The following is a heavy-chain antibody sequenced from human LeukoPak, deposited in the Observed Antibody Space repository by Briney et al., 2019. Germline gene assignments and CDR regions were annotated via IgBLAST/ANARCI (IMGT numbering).Heavy chain of an antibody. V-gene: IGHV4-30-4*01. CDR1: GGSISSGDYY. Sequence: SETLSLTCTVSGGSISSGDYYWSWIRQPPGKGLEWIGYIYYSGSTYYNPSLKSRVTISVDTSKNQFSLKLSSVTAADTAVYYCARSGAYDFWSGYFLDYWGQGTLVTVSS. CDR2: IYYSGST. D-gene: IGHD3-3*01. J-gene: IGHJ4*02. CDR3: ARSGAYDFWSGYFLDY.